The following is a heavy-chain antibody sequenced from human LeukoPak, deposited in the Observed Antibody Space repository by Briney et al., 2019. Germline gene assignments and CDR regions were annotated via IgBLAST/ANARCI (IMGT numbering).Heavy chain of an antibody. J-gene: IGHJ4*02. D-gene: IGHD3-10*01. CDR3: ARRSRGVITFDY. CDR1: GGSISSYY. Sequence: SETLSLTCTVSGGSISSYYWSWIRQPPGKGLEWIGYIYYSGSTNYNPSLKSRVTISVDTSKNQFSLKLSSVTAADTAVYYCARRSRGVITFDYWGQGTLVTVSS. V-gene: IGHV4-59*08. CDR2: IYYSGST.